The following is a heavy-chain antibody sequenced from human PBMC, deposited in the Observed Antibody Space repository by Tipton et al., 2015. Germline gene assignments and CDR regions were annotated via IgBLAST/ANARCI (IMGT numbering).Heavy chain of an antibody. V-gene: IGHV3-7*01. CDR1: GFTFNNYW. Sequence: SLRLSCAASGFTFNNYWMTWVRQAPGKGLEWVANIKPDGSESYYLDSVKGRLTFSRDNAKNSLFLQMNSLRVEDTAVYYCARSGGYGWDYWGQGALVTVSS. D-gene: IGHD5-12*01. J-gene: IGHJ4*02. CDR3: ARSGGYGWDY. CDR2: IKPDGSES.